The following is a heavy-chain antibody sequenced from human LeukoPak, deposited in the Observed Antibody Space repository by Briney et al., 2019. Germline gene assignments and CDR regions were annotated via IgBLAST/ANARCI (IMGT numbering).Heavy chain of an antibody. V-gene: IGHV3-48*01. Sequence: PGGSLRLSCAASGFTFSSYSMNWVRQAPVKGLEWVSYISSSSSTIYYADSVKGRFTISRDNAKNSLYLQMNSLRAEDTAVYYCARGKQWELLILDAFDIWGQGTMVTVSS. D-gene: IGHD1-26*01. CDR2: ISSSSSTI. CDR1: GFTFSSYS. CDR3: ARGKQWELLILDAFDI. J-gene: IGHJ3*02.